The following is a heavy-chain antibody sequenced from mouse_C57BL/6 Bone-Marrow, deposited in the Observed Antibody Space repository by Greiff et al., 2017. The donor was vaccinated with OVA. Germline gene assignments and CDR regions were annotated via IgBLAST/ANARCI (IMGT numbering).Heavy chain of an antibody. CDR2: IDPEDGDT. J-gene: IGHJ4*01. CDR3: TIDGYYEGAMDY. D-gene: IGHD2-3*01. CDR1: GFNIKDYY. V-gene: IGHV14-1*01. Sequence: EVKLQQSGAELVRPGASVKLSCTASGFNIKDYYMHWVKQRPEQGLEWIGRIDPEDGDTEYAPKFQGKATMTADTSSNTAYLQLSSLTSEDTAVYYCTIDGYYEGAMDYWGQGTSVTVSS.